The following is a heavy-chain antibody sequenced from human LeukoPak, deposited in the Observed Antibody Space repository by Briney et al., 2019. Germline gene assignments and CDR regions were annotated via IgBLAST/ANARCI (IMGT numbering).Heavy chain of an antibody. V-gene: IGHV4-39*01. CDR3: ARHFTGWSITY. J-gene: IGHJ4*02. D-gene: IGHD6-19*01. Sequence: SETLSLTCSVPGGSISSSSYYWGWTRHPPGKGLECIGRIYYTGTTYSNPSFKSRVTISEGTSRNQLSLKLSSVTAADTAVYYCARHFTGWSITYWGQGTLVTVSS. CDR1: GGSISSSSYY. CDR2: IYYTGTT.